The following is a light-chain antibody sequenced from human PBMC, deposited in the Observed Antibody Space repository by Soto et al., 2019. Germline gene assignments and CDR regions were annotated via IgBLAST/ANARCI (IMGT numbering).Light chain of an antibody. CDR3: SSFTSSMTNV. CDR2: DVG. CDR1: SSDVGGYNS. J-gene: IGLJ1*01. V-gene: IGLV2-14*03. Sequence: QSALTQPASVSGSPGESITISCTGTSSDVGGYNSVSWYQHHPGKAPKLIIYDVGDRPSGVSHRFSGSKSGNTASLTISGLQAADEADYFCSSFTSSMTNVFGSGTKVTVL.